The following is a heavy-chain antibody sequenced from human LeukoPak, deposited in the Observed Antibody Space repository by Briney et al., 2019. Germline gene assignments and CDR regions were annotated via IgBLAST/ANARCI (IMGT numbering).Heavy chain of an antibody. CDR3: AKTRPLDSSSWSHGDY. CDR2: IYSGGST. CDR1: GFTVSSNY. D-gene: IGHD6-13*01. V-gene: IGHV3-53*01. J-gene: IGHJ4*02. Sequence: GGSLRLSCAASGFTVSSNYMSWVRQAPGKGLEWVSAIYSGGSTYYGDSVKGRFTISRDNSKNTLYLQMNSLRAEDTAVYYCAKTRPLDSSSWSHGDYWGQGTLVTVSS.